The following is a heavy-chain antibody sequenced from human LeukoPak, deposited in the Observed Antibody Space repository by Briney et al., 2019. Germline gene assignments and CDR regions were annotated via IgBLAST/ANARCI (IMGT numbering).Heavy chain of an antibody. CDR1: GGSISSYY. CDR3: ARYSSGPFDI. V-gene: IGHV4-4*09. D-gene: IGHD6-19*01. J-gene: IGHJ3*02. CDR2: IYTSGST. Sequence: PSETLSLTCTVPGGSISSYYWSWIRQPPGKGLDWIGYIYTSGSTNYNPSLKSRVTISVDTSKNQFSLKLSSVTAADTAVYYCARYSSGPFDIWGQGTMVTVSS.